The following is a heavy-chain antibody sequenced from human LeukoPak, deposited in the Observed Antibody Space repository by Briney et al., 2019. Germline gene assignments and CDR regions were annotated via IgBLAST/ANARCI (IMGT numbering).Heavy chain of an antibody. CDR3: AKSHSSSLYGLVDY. CDR1: GFTFDDYA. V-gene: IGHV3-9*01. J-gene: IGHJ4*02. D-gene: IGHD6-13*01. Sequence: GGSLRLSCAASGFTFDDYAMHWVRQAPGKGLEWVSGISWNSGSIGYADSVKGRFTISRDNAKNSLYLQMNSLRAEDTALYYCAKSHSSSLYGLVDYWGQGTLVTVSS. CDR2: ISWNSGSI.